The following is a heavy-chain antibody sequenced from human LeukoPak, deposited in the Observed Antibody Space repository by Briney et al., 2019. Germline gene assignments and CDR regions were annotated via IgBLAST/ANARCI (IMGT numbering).Heavy chain of an antibody. CDR2: INPNSGGT. CDR3: ARGVMVVVPAALNWFDP. Sequence: ASVKVSCKASGYTFTGYYMHWVRQAPGQGLEWMGWINPNSGGTNYAQKFQGRVTMTRDTSISTAYMELSRLRSDDTAVYYCARGVMVVVPAALNWFDPWGQGTLVTVSS. D-gene: IGHD2-2*01. V-gene: IGHV1-2*02. CDR1: GYTFTGYY. J-gene: IGHJ5*02.